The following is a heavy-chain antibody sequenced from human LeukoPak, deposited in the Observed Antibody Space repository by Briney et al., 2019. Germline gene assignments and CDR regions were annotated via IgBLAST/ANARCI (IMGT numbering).Heavy chain of an antibody. V-gene: IGHV3-21*01. CDR3: ARAQRGGNSMAGFDY. CDR2: ISSSSGYI. Sequence: GGSLRLSCAASGFTFSSYSMDWVRQAPGKGLEWVSSISSSSGYIYYADSVKGRFTISRDNAKNSLYLQMNSLRAEDTAVYYCARAQRGGNSMAGFDYWGQGTLVTVSS. D-gene: IGHD4-23*01. CDR1: GFTFSSYS. J-gene: IGHJ4*02.